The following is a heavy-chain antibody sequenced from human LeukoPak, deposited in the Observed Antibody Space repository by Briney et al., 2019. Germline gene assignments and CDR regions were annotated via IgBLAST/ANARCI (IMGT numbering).Heavy chain of an antibody. CDR2: IYYSGST. V-gene: IGHV4-59*08. J-gene: IGHJ3*02. Sequence: SETLSLTCTVSGGSISSYYWSWIRQPPGEGREWIGYIYYSGSTNYNPSLKSRVTISVDTSKNQFSLKLSSVTAADTAVYYCARPTAAGKPGYDAFDIWGQGTMATVSS. D-gene: IGHD6-13*01. CDR3: ARPTAAGKPGYDAFDI. CDR1: GGSISSYY.